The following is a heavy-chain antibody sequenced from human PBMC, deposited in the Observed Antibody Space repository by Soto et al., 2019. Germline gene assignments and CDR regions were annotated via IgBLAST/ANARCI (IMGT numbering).Heavy chain of an antibody. CDR3: ARAEGIVVVPAAPRYNWFDP. J-gene: IGHJ5*02. CDR2: INHSGST. D-gene: IGHD2-2*01. V-gene: IGHV4-34*01. CDR1: GGSFGGYY. Sequence: SETLSLTCAVYGGSFGGYYWSWIRQPPGKGLEWIGEINHSGSTNYNPSLKSRVTISVDTSKNQFSLKLSSVTAADTAVYYCARAEGIVVVPAAPRYNWFDPWGQGTLVTVSS.